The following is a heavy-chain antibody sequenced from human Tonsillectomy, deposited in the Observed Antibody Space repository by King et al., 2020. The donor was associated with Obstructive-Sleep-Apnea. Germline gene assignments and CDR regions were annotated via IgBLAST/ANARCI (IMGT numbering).Heavy chain of an antibody. D-gene: IGHD6-19*01. CDR3: ASVYSSGPYYGMDV. CDR2: IIPIFGTA. CDR1: GGTFSIYA. Sequence: QLVQSGAEVKKPGSSVKFSCKASGGTFSIYAISWVRQAPGQGLEWLGGIIPIFGTANYAQKFQGRVTITADESTSTAYMGLSSLRSEDTAVYYCASVYSSGPYYGMDVWGQGTTVTVSS. V-gene: IGHV1-69*01. J-gene: IGHJ6*02.